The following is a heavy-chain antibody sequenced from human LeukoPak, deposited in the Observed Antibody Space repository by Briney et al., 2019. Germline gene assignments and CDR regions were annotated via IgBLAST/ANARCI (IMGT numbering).Heavy chain of an antibody. CDR2: ISAYSGNT. J-gene: IGHJ4*02. Sequence: GASVKVSCKASGYTFTSYGISWVRQAPGQGLEWMGLISAYSGNTNFAQKLQGGVTMTTDTSTSTAYMGLRSLRSDDTAVYFCARGADTGSYGSLVYFDYWGQGTLVTVSS. V-gene: IGHV1-18*01. CDR3: ARGADTGSYGSLVYFDY. CDR1: GYTFTSYG. D-gene: IGHD3-16*01.